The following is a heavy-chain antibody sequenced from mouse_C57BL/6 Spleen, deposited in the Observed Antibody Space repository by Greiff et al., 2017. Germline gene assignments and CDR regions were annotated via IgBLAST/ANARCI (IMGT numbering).Heavy chain of an antibody. CDR3: AAYYGYAMDY. Sequence: VQGVESGPELVKPGASVKISCKASGYAFSSSWMNWVKQRPGKGLEWIGRLYPGDGDTNYNGKFKGKATLTADKSSSTAYMQLSSLTSEESAVYFCAAYYGYAMDYRGEEASDTASS. D-gene: IGHD2-10*01. V-gene: IGHV1-82*01. CDR1: GYAFSSSW. J-gene: IGHJ4*01. CDR2: LYPGDGDT.